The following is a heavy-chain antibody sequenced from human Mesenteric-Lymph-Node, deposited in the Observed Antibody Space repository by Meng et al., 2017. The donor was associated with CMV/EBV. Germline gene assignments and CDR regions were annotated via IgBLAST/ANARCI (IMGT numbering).Heavy chain of an antibody. CDR2: INPSGGST. CDR3: ARDGWGYCGGDCYSGP. Sequence: ASVKVSCKASGYTFTSYYMHWVRQAPGQGLEWMGIINPSGGSTSYAQKFQGRVTMTRDTSTSTVYMELRSLRSDDTAVYYCARDGWGYCGGDCYSGPWGQGTLVTVSS. V-gene: IGHV1-46*01. D-gene: IGHD2-21*01. J-gene: IGHJ5*02. CDR1: GYTFTSYY.